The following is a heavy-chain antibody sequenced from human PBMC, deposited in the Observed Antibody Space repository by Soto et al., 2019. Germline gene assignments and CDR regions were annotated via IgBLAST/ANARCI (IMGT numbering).Heavy chain of an antibody. D-gene: IGHD4-17*01. J-gene: IGHJ4*02. CDR2: IYYSGST. CDR3: ARQYGDYPFDY. Sequence: QLQLQESGPGLVKPSETLSLTCTVSGGSISSSSYYWGWIRQPPGKGLEWIGSIYYSGSTYYNPSLKSRVTISVDTSKNQFSLKLSSVTAADTAVYYCARQYGDYPFDYWGQGTLVTVSS. V-gene: IGHV4-39*01. CDR1: GGSISSSSYY.